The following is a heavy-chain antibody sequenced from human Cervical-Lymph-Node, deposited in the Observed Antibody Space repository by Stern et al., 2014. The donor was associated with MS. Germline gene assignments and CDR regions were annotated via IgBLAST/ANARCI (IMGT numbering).Heavy chain of an antibody. CDR1: GGSMNSRPYY. Sequence: QLQLQESGPGLVKPSQTLSLTCTVSGGSMNSRPYYWNWLRQPAGKALEWIGRIYISGSTNYNPSPASRVTTSITTSNNPLLLTRRFVTAADTAVYYCAREGETSDFFPFDYWGQGAQVIVSS. CDR2: IYISGST. D-gene: IGHD3/OR15-3a*01. J-gene: IGHJ4*02. CDR3: AREGETSDFFPFDY. V-gene: IGHV4-61*02.